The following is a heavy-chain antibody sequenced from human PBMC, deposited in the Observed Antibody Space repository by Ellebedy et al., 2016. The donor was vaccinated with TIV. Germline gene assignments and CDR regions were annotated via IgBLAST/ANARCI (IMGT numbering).Heavy chain of an antibody. Sequence: SLKISXVASGFNFGDYAMHWVRQAPGKGLEWVSRILWNSEIRDYAVSVKGRFTISRDNAKNSLYLHMDSLTEEDTALYYCAKDIRSSGLIDYWGQGTLVTVSS. CDR1: GFNFGDYA. D-gene: IGHD6-19*01. CDR2: ILWNSEIR. CDR3: AKDIRSSGLIDY. V-gene: IGHV3-9*01. J-gene: IGHJ4*02.